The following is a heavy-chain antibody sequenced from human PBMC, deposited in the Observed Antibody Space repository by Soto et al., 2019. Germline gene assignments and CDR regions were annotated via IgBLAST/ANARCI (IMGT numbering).Heavy chain of an antibody. V-gene: IGHV1-24*01. Sequence: GASAKVSCKDSVDTQTELSMRWVQQAPGKGLEWMGGFDPEDGETIYAQKFQGRVTMTEDTSTDTAYMELSSLRSEDTAVYYCATDFPYCSGGSCYPYWGQGTLVTVSS. CDR1: VDTQTELS. CDR2: FDPEDGET. J-gene: IGHJ4*02. D-gene: IGHD2-15*01. CDR3: ATDFPYCSGGSCYPY.